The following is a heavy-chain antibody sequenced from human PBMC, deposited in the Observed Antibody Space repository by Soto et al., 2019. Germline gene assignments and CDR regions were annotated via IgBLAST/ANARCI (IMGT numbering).Heavy chain of an antibody. Sequence: GGSLRLSCAASGFTFSSYGMHWVRQAPGKGLEWVAVIWYDGSNKYYADSVKGRFTISRDNSKNTLYLQMNSLRAEDTAVYYCARERVRLDPYDYWGQGTLGTISS. J-gene: IGHJ4*02. V-gene: IGHV3-33*01. CDR2: IWYDGSNK. D-gene: IGHD3-16*01. CDR3: ARERVRLDPYDY. CDR1: GFTFSSYG.